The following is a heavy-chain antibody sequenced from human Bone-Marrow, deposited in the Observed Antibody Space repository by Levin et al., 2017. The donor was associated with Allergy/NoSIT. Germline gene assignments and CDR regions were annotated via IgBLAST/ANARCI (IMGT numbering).Heavy chain of an antibody. J-gene: IGHJ4*02. CDR2: INHSGST. CDR1: GGSFSGYY. D-gene: IGHD6-6*01. Sequence: SQTLSLTCAVYGGSFSGYYWSWIRQPPGKGLEWIGEINHSGSTNYNPSLKSRVTISVDTSKNQFSLKLSSVTAADTAVYYCARGTEEGASSDYWGQGTLVTVSS. CDR3: ARGTEEGASSDY. V-gene: IGHV4-34*01.